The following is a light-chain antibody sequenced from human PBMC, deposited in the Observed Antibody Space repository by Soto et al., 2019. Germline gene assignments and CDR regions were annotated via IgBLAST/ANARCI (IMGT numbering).Light chain of an antibody. CDR3: QSYDSSNQGV. CDR2: EDN. V-gene: IGLV6-57*01. CDR1: SGSIASNY. J-gene: IGLJ3*02. Sequence: NFMLTQPHSVSESPGKTVTLSCTRSSGSIASNYVQWYQQRPGSSPTTVLYEDNQRPSGVPDRFSGSIDSSSNSASLTISGLQTEDEADYCCQSYDSSNQGVFGGGTKLTVL.